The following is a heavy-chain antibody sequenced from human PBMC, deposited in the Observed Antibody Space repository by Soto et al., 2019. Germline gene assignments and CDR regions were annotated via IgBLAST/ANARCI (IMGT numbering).Heavy chain of an antibody. CDR2: IYHSGST. Sequence: SETLSLTCAVSCGSISSGGYSWSWIRQPPGKGLEWIGYIYHSGSTYYNPSLKSRVTISVDRSKNQFSLKLSSVTAADTAVYYCARGLGITGTYYFDYWGQGTLVTVSS. J-gene: IGHJ4*02. V-gene: IGHV4-30-2*01. D-gene: IGHD1-20*01. CDR1: CGSISSGGYS. CDR3: ARGLGITGTYYFDY.